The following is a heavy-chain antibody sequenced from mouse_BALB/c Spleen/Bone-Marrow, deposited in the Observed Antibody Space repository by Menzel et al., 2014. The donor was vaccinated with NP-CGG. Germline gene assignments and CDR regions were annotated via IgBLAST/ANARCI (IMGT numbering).Heavy chain of an antibody. D-gene: IGHD2-4*01. Sequence: DVMLVESGGGLVKPGGSLKLSCAASGFTFSSYGMSWVRQTPGKRLEWVATISGGGGYTYYPDSVKGRFTISRDNAKNNLYLQMSSLRSEDTALYYCARLYYDYDGGAYWGQGTLVTVSA. V-gene: IGHV5-9-2*01. CDR1: GFTFSSYG. CDR3: ARLYYDYDGGAY. J-gene: IGHJ3*01. CDR2: ISGGGGYT.